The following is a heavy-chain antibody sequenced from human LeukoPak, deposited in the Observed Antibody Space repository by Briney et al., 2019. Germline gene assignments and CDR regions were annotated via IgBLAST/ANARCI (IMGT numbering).Heavy chain of an antibody. D-gene: IGHD3-16*01. Sequence: PGGSLRLSCAASGFIFSDYGMHWDRQAPGKGLEWVAFIRYDGSNKYYLDSVKGRFTISRDSSKNTVYLQMNSLRAEDTAVYYCARDGGTDTHDWYFDLWGRGTQVTVSS. CDR2: IRYDGSNK. V-gene: IGHV3-30*02. CDR3: ARDGGTDTHDWYFDL. CDR1: GFIFSDYG. J-gene: IGHJ2*01.